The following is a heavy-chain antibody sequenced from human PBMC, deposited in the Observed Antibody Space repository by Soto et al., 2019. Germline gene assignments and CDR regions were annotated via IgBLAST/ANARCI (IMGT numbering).Heavy chain of an antibody. J-gene: IGHJ4*02. CDR3: ARGRNMITFGGVIVIRRGYFDY. D-gene: IGHD3-16*02. V-gene: IGHV4-34*01. Sequence: QVQLQQWGAGLLKPSETLSLTCAVYGGSFSGYYRSWIRQPPGKGLEWIGEINHSGSTNYNPSLKSRVTISVDTSKNQFSLKLSSVTAADTAVYYCARGRNMITFGGVIVIRRGYFDYWGQGTLVTVSS. CDR1: GGSFSGYY. CDR2: INHSGST.